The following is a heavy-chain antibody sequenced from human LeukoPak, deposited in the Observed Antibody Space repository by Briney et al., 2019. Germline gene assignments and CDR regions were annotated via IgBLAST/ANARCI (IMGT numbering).Heavy chain of an antibody. J-gene: IGHJ4*02. CDR2: TYSGGDT. D-gene: IGHD3-9*01. CDR1: GFTVSSNY. Sequence: GGSLRLSCAASGFTVSSNYMSWVRQAPGKGLEWVSVTYSGGDTYYADSVKGRFTISRDNSKNTLYLQMNSLRAEDTAVYYCAKGHVLRYFDWLFAFDYWGQGTLVTVSS. CDR3: AKGHVLRYFDWLFAFDY. V-gene: IGHV3-66*02.